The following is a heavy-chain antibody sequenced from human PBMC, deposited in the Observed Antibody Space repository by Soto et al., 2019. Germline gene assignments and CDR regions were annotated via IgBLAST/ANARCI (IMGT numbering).Heavy chain of an antibody. Sequence: PGGSLRLSCAASGFTFSSYTMNWVRQDPGKGLEWVSYISSSRSTIYYADSVQGRFTISRDNAKNSLYLQMNSLRDEDTAVYYCARGFGELSLDTFDIWGQGTMVTVSS. CDR1: GFTFSSYT. CDR3: ARGFGELSLDTFDI. J-gene: IGHJ3*02. CDR2: ISSSRSTI. V-gene: IGHV3-48*02. D-gene: IGHD3-10*01.